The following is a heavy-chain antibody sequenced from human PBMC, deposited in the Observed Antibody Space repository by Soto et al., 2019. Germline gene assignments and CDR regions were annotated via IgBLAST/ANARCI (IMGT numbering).Heavy chain of an antibody. CDR2: INAGNGNT. J-gene: IGHJ6*02. V-gene: IGHV1-3*01. CDR1: GYTFTSYA. Sequence: ASVKVSCKASGYTFTSYAMHWVRQAPGQRLEWMGWINAGNGNTKYSQKFQGRVTITRDTSTSTVYMELSSLRSEDTAVYYCARDVSGSNSGYYCYGMDVWGQGTTVTVSS. CDR3: ARDVSGSNSGYYCYGMDV. D-gene: IGHD1-26*01.